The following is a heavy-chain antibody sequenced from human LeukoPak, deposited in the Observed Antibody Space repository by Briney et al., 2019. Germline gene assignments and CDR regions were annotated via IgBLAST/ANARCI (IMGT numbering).Heavy chain of an antibody. J-gene: IGHJ3*02. CDR1: GYSLSDLS. D-gene: IGHD1-1*01. Sequence: GASVTVSCRVSGYSLSDLSIHWVRHVGGKGLEWMGGFEPEEGEHGETIFAQNFEDRLTLTEDTAADTAYMELASLTSEDTAVYYCATDRLEIYSFHIWGQGTMVTVSS. V-gene: IGHV1-24*01. CDR3: ATDRLEIYSFHI. CDR2: FEPEEGEHGET.